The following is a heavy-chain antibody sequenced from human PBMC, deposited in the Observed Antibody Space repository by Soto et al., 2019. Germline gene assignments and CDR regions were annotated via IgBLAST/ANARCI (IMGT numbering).Heavy chain of an antibody. CDR3: VQSRCGGDCLEIYSSHAYNGLDV. Sequence: QVTLKESGPTLVKPTQTLTLTCTVSGLSLRTTGVGVGWVRQPPGKALEWLAVLYWDDDKRYSPSLRSRLTIAKDISEKQVVHTMTNMDTVDTATYYCVQSRCGGDCLEIYSSHAYNGLDVWGQGTTVTVSS. V-gene: IGHV2-5*02. J-gene: IGHJ6*02. D-gene: IGHD2-21*02. CDR2: LYWDDDK. CDR1: GLSLRTTGVG.